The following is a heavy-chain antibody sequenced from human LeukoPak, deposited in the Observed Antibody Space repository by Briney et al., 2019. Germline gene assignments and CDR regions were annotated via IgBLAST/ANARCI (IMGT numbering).Heavy chain of an antibody. CDR3: ATLRSKKGGSYFDP. J-gene: IGHJ5*02. V-gene: IGHV1-8*01. CDR1: GYLFTTYT. CDR2: MSPHSGGT. D-gene: IGHD1-26*01. Sequence: ASVKVSCKASGYLFTTYTFNWVRQASGQGPEWMGWMSPHSGGTGYAQKFQGRVTMTRNTSINTAYMELSSLRSEDTAVYCATLRSKKGGSYFDPWGQGTLVTVSS.